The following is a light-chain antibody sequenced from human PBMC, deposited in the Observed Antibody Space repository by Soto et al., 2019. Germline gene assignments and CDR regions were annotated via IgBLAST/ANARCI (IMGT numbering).Light chain of an antibody. J-gene: IGKJ2*01. CDR1: QSVSSY. V-gene: IGKV3-11*01. CDR2: VAS. CDR3: QQRSNWPPVDT. Sequence: EIVLTQSPATLSLSPGERATLSCRASQSVSSYLAWYQQQPGQAPRLLIYVASNRATGIPARFSGSGSGTDFTLTISSLEPEDFAVDYCQQRSNWPPVDTFGQRTKLEIK.